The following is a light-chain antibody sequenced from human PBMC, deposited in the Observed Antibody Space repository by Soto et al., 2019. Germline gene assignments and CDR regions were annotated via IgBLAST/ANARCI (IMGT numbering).Light chain of an antibody. CDR2: GAS. Sequence: ELVLTQSPGTLSLSPGERATLSCRASQSVSSSYLAWYQQKPGQAPRLLIYGASSRATGIPDRFSGSGSGTDFTLTISRLEPEDLAVYYCQHYGSSPLTFGQGTKVEIK. V-gene: IGKV3-20*01. J-gene: IGKJ1*01. CDR1: QSVSSSY. CDR3: QHYGSSPLT.